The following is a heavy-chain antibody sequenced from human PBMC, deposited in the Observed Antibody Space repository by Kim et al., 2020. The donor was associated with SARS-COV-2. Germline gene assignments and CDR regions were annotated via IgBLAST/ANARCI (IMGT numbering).Heavy chain of an antibody. CDR1: GFTFSSYS. V-gene: IGHV3-21*01. J-gene: IGHJ6*02. CDR3: ARLARIVGATTTYYYGMDV. D-gene: IGHD1-26*01. Sequence: GGSLRLSCAASGFTFSSYSMNWVRQAPGKGLEWVSSISSSSYIYYSASVEGRFTISRDNAQNSLYLQMNSLRAEDTAVYYCARLARIVGATTTYYYGMDVWGQGTTVTVSS. CDR2: ISSSSYI.